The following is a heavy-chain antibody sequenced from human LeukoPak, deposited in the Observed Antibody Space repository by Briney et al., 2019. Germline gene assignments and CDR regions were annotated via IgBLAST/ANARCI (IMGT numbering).Heavy chain of an antibody. CDR2: ISSSSSYI. D-gene: IGHD3-3*01. CDR1: GFTFSSYS. J-gene: IGHJ4*02. CDR3: ARGKEYYDFLPPPPN. V-gene: IGHV3-21*01. Sequence: GGSLRLSCAASGFTFSSYSMNWVRQAPGKGLEWVSSISSSSSYIYYADSVKGRFTISRDNAKNSLYLQMNSLRAEDTAVYYWARGKEYYDFLPPPPNGGQGPRATVSS.